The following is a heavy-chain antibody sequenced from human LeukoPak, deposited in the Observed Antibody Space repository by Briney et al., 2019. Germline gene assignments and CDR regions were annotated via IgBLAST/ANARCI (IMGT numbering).Heavy chain of an antibody. CDR2: ISGSGGST. Sequence: GGSLRLSCAASGFTFSSYAMSWVRQAPGKGLEWVSAISGSGGSTYYADSVKGRFTISRDNSKNTLYLQMNSLRAEDTAVYYCAKEGYVRGIAAAGAAVDYWGQGTLVTVSS. J-gene: IGHJ4*02. CDR3: AKEGYVRGIAAAGAAVDY. V-gene: IGHV3-23*01. CDR1: GFTFSSYA. D-gene: IGHD6-13*01.